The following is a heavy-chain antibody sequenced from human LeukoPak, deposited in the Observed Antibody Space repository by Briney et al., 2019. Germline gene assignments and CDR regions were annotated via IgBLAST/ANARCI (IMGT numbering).Heavy chain of an antibody. Sequence: GASVKVSCKASGGSFNSYPISWIRQAPGQGLEWMGRIVPILGIVTYAQKFQDRVMIAADKSTNTVYMELSSLRSDDTAVYYCARDLPEFWGQGTLVTVSS. CDR3: ARDLPEF. CDR2: IVPILGIV. J-gene: IGHJ4*02. V-gene: IGHV1-69*04. CDR1: GGSFNSYP.